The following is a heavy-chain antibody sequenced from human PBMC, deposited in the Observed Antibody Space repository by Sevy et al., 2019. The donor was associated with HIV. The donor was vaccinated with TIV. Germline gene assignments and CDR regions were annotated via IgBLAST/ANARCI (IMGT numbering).Heavy chain of an antibody. CDR3: ARDQRRLGYCSGGSCYGWFDP. Sequence: SETLSLTCAVSGYSISSGYYWGWIRQPPGKGLEGIGSIYHSGSTYYNPSLKSQVTISVDTSKNQFSLKMGSVTAADTAVYYCARDQRRLGYCSGGSCYGWFDPWGQGTLVTVSS. D-gene: IGHD2-15*01. V-gene: IGHV4-38-2*02. CDR1: GYSISSGYY. J-gene: IGHJ5*02. CDR2: IYHSGST.